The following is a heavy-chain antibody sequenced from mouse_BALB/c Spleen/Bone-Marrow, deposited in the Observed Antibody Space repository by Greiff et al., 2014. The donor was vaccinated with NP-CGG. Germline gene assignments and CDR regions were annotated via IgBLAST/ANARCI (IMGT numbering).Heavy chain of an antibody. D-gene: IGHD1-2*01. V-gene: IGHV5-6-5*01. J-gene: IGHJ4*01. CDR2: ITGGGTT. CDR3: ARHYGYVDAMDY. Sequence: EVKLVESGGGLVKPGESLKFSCAASGITVSSYTMSWVRQTPEKRLEWVASITGGGTTYYPDSGKGRFTISRDNARNILYLQVSSLRSEDTAIYYCARHYGYVDAMDYWGQGTSVTVSS. CDR1: GITVSSYT.